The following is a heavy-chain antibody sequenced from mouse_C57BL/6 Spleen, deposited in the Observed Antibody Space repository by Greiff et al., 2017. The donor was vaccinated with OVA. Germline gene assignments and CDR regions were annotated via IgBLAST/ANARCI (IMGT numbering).Heavy chain of an antibody. V-gene: IGHV14-4*01. CDR1: GFTFKDYY. CDR3: TYYYGSSPYYAMDY. Sequence: VQLQQSGAELVRPGASVKLSCTASGFTFKDYYMHWVKQRPEQGLEWIGWIDPENGDTESASKFPGKATITADTSSNTAYLQLRSLTSEDTAVYYCTYYYGSSPYYAMDYWGQGTSVTVSS. J-gene: IGHJ4*01. D-gene: IGHD1-1*01. CDR2: IDPENGDT.